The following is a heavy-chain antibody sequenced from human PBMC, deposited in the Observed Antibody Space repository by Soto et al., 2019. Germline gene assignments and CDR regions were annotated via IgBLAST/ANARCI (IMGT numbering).Heavy chain of an antibody. Sequence: EVQLVESGGGLVKPGGSLRLSCVASGFTFSGDSMKWVRQAPGKGLEWVSSISSTRSYIHYADSVKGRFTISRDNANNSLYLQMDGLREEDTAVYYCGGDRSTAAIGLIDYWGQGTLVTVSS. CDR3: GGDRSTAAIGLIDY. D-gene: IGHD6-13*01. J-gene: IGHJ4*02. CDR2: ISSTRSYI. CDR1: GFTFSGDS. V-gene: IGHV3-21*01.